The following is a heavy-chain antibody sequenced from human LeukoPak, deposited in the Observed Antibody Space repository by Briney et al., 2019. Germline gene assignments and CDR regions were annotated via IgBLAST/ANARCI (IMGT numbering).Heavy chain of an antibody. D-gene: IGHD4-23*01. CDR1: GFTFSSYA. CDR2: LSGSGGAT. CDR3: AKASGYGGNSANFDY. V-gene: IGHV3-23*01. J-gene: IGHJ4*02. Sequence: PGGSLRLSCAASGFTFSSYAMSWLRQAPGKGLEGVSVLSGSGGATYYADSVKGRFTISRDNSKNTLYLQMNSLRAEDTAVYYCAKASGYGGNSANFDYWGQGTLVTVSS.